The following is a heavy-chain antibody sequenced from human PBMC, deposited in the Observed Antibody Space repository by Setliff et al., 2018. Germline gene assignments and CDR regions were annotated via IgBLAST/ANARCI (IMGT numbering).Heavy chain of an antibody. Sequence: SETLSLTCTVSGGSISGFAWNWIRQFPGKRLEWIGEISSSGGTLYTPSLRSRVSMSVDTSRNQFSLNLTSMTAADTAVYYCARIWGYGDFSFGYWGQGALVTVSS. CDR2: ISSSGGT. V-gene: IGHV4-59*01. CDR1: GGSISGFA. J-gene: IGHJ4*02. CDR3: ARIWGYGDFSFGY. D-gene: IGHD4-17*01.